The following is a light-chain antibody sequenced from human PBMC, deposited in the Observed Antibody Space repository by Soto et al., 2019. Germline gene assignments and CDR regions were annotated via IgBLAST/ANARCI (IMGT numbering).Light chain of an antibody. CDR2: KAS. CDR1: QDISRW. V-gene: IGKV1-5*03. Sequence: DIQMTQSPSTLSASVGDRVTITCRPSQDISRWLAWYQQNPGKAPKLLIYKASSLESGVPSTFSGSGYWSEFALTINSLQSDNSATYYCQQYNIYPWKFVQGTKVEIK. CDR3: QQYNIYPWK. J-gene: IGKJ1*01.